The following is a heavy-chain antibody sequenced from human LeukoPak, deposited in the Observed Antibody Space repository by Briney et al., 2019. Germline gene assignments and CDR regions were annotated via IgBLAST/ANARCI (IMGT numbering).Heavy chain of an antibody. V-gene: IGHV4-34*01. CDR2: INHSGST. J-gene: IGHJ4*02. CDR3: ARSPYYYDSSGYYSRLVPRYYFDY. CDR1: GGSFSGYY. D-gene: IGHD3-22*01. Sequence: SGTLSLTCAVYGGSFSGYYWSWIRQPPGKGLEWIGEINHSGSTNYDPSLKSRVTISVDTSKNQFSLKLSSVTAADTAVYYCARSPYYYDSSGYYSRLVPRYYFDYWGQGTLVTVSS.